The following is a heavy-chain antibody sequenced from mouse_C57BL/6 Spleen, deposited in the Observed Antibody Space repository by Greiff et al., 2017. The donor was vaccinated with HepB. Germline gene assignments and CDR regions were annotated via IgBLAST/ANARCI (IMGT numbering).Heavy chain of an antibody. D-gene: IGHD4-1*01. CDR1: GYSFTDYN. J-gene: IGHJ1*03. CDR3: ARSGRGYWYFDV. CDR2: INPNYGTT. V-gene: IGHV1-39*01. Sequence: VHVKQSGPELVKPGASVKISCKASGYSFTDYNMNWVKQSNGKSLEWIGVINPNYGTTSYNQKFKGKATLTVDQSSSTAYMQLNSLTSEDSAVYYCARSGRGYWYFDVWGTGTTVTVSS.